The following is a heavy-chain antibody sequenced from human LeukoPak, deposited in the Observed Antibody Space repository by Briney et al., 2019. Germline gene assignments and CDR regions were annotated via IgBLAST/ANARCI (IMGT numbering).Heavy chain of an antibody. CDR1: GGSISSYY. V-gene: IGHV4-59*01. D-gene: IGHD1-1*01. CDR2: IYYSGST. J-gene: IGHJ5*02. CDR3: ARALRYGWFDP. Sequence: SETLSLTCTVSGGSISSYYWSWIRQPPGKGLEWIGYIYYSGSTNYNPSLKSRVTISVDTSKNQFSLKLSSVTAADTAVYYCARALRYGWFDPWGQGTLVIVSS.